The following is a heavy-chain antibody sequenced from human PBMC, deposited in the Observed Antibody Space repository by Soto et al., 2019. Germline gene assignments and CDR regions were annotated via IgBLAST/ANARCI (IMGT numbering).Heavy chain of an antibody. J-gene: IGHJ4*02. CDR1: GGSFSGYY. CDR2: INHSGRT. V-gene: IGHV4-34*01. CDR3: ARGAAGVTTMYYFDY. D-gene: IGHD4-17*01. Sequence: QVQLQQWGAGLLKPSETLSLTCAVYGGSFSGYYWSWIRQPPGKGLEWIGEINHSGRTNYNPSLKSRVTISVDTSKNQFSLKLSSVTAADTAVYYCARGAAGVTTMYYFDYWGQGTLVTVSS.